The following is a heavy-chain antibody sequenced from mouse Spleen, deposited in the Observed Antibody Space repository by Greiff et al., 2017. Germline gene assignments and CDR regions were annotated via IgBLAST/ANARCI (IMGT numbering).Heavy chain of an antibody. CDR3: ARPGNYWYFDV. J-gene: IGHJ1*01. CDR2: IWSGGST. CDR1: GFSLTSYG. Sequence: QVQLKQSGPGLVQPSQSLSITCTVSGFSLTSYGVHWVRQSPGKGLEWLGVIWSGGSTDYNAAFISRLGISKDNSKSQVFFKMNSLQADDTAIYYCARPGNYWYFDVWGAGTTVTVSS. D-gene: IGHD2-1*01. V-gene: IGHV2-2*01.